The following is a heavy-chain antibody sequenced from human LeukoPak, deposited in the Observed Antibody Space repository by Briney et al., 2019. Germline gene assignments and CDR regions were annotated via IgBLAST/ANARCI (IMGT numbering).Heavy chain of an antibody. J-gene: IGHJ4*02. CDR1: GFTFSSYG. CDR2: ISSSSSYI. Sequence: GGSLRLSCAASGFTFSSYGMHWVRQAPGKGLEWVSSISSSSSYIYYADSVKGRFTISRDNAKNSLYLQMNSLRAEDTAVYYCARDGDPGQYCSGGSCYLPIFDYWGQGTLVTVSS. D-gene: IGHD2-15*01. V-gene: IGHV3-21*01. CDR3: ARDGDPGQYCSGGSCYLPIFDY.